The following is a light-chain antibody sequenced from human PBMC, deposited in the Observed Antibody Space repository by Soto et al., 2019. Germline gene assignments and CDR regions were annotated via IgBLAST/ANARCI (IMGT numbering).Light chain of an antibody. CDR1: SSNIGSNY. V-gene: IGLV1-47*02. J-gene: IGLJ3*02. CDR2: SNN. CDR3: AAWDDSLSGWV. Sequence: QSVLTQPPSASGTPGQRVTISCSGSSSNIGSNYVYWYQQLPGTAPKLLIYSNNQRPSGVPDRFSGSKPGTSAPLAISGLRSEDEADYYCAAWDDSLSGWVFGGGTKLTVL.